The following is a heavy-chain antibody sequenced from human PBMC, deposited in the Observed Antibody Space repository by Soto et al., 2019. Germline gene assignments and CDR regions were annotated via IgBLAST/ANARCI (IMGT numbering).Heavy chain of an antibody. V-gene: IGHV1-3*01. CDR3: ARDTSPYCSGGSCSFRNPHFDF. CDR2: INAGNGNT. CDR1: GYTFTSYA. D-gene: IGHD2-15*01. J-gene: IGHJ4*02. Sequence: SVKDSCKASGYTFTSYAMHWVRQAPGQRLEWMGWINAGNGNTKYSQKFQGRVTITRDTSASTAYMELSSLRSEDTAVYYCARDTSPYCSGGSCSFRNPHFDFWGQGTLVTVSA.